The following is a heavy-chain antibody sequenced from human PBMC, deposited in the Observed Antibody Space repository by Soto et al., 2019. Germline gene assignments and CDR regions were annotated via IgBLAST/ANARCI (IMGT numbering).Heavy chain of an antibody. CDR2: IDPSDSYT. Sequence: GESLKISCKGSGYSFTSYWISWVRQMPGKGLEWMGRIDPSDSYTNYSPSFQGHVTISADKSISTAYLQWSSLKASDTAMYYCARGEGGSYYYYYYYYMDVWGKGTTVTVSS. J-gene: IGHJ6*03. D-gene: IGHD1-26*01. CDR1: GYSFTSYW. V-gene: IGHV5-10-1*01. CDR3: ARGEGGSYYYYYYYYMDV.